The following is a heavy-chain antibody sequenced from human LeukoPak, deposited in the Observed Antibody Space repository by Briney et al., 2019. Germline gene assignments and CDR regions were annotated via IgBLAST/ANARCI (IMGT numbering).Heavy chain of an antibody. CDR2: INHSGST. Sequence: SETLSLTCAVYGGSFSGYYWSWIRQPPVKGLEWIGEINHSGSTNYNPSLKSRVTISVDTSKNQFSLKLSSVTAADTAVYYCARRGSGPTRGMFDPWGQGTLVTVSS. V-gene: IGHV4-34*01. D-gene: IGHD6-19*01. CDR3: ARRGSGPTRGMFDP. J-gene: IGHJ5*02. CDR1: GGSFSGYY.